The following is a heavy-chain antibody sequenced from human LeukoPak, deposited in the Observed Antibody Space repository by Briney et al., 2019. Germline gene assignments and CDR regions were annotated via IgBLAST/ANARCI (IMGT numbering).Heavy chain of an antibody. V-gene: IGHV1-8*01. J-gene: IGHJ6*03. CDR3: ARGLYADFAGYYYYYMDV. CDR2: INPNSGNT. Sequence: ASVKVSCKASGYTFTSYDINWVRQATGQGLEWMGWINPNSGNTGYAQKLQGRVTMTRNTSISTAYMELTSLRSEDTAVYYCARGLYADFAGYYYYYMDVWGKGTTVTVSS. D-gene: IGHD4-17*01. CDR1: GYTFTSYD.